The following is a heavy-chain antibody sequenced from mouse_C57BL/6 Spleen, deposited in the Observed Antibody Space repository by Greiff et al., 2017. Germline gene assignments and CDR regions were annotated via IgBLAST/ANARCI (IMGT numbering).Heavy chain of an antibody. Sequence: EVQLQQSGPELVKPGDSVKISCKASGYSFPGYFMNWVMQSHGKSLEWIGRINPYNGDTFYNQKFKGKATLTVDKSSSTAHMELRSLTSEDSAVYYCARDYYGSSYADYWGQGTTLTVSS. D-gene: IGHD1-1*01. CDR3: ARDYYGSSYADY. CDR1: GYSFPGYF. J-gene: IGHJ2*01. CDR2: INPYNGDT. V-gene: IGHV1-20*01.